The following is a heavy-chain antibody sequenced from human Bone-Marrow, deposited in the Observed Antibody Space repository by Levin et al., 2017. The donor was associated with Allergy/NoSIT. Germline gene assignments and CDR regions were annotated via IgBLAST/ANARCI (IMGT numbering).Heavy chain of an antibody. V-gene: IGHV3-30*18. J-gene: IGHJ4*02. CDR2: ISYDGSNK. D-gene: IGHD6-13*01. Sequence: GESLKISCAASGFTFSSYGMHWVRQAPGKGLEWVAVISYDGSNKYYADSVKGRFTISRDNSKNTLYLQMNSLRAEDTAVYYCAKNTVKAAAGTSGYYFDYWGQGTLVTVSS. CDR3: AKNTVKAAAGTSGYYFDY. CDR1: GFTFSSYG.